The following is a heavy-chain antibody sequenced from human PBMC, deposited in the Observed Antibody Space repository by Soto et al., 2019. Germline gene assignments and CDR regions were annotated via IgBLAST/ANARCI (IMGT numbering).Heavy chain of an antibody. V-gene: IGHV1-46*01. J-gene: IGHJ4*02. CDR3: ARALPRIAASREGDY. CDR2: INPFGGST. CDR1: GYTFTDYY. D-gene: IGHD6-6*01. Sequence: ASVKVSCKASGYTFTDYYMHWVRQAPGQGPEWVGIINPFGGSTSYAQNFQGRITMTSDTSASTVYMELSGLRSEDTAVYYCARALPRIAASREGDYWGQGTLVTVSS.